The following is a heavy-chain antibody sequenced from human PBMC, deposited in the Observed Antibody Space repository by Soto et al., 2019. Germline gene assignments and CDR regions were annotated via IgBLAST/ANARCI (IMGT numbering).Heavy chain of an antibody. CDR3: AIQRSQGGLTEFHH. V-gene: IGHV3-30*14. D-gene: IGHD2-15*01. J-gene: IGHJ1*01. CDR1: GFSFTNHA. Sequence: QVQLVESGGGVVQPGGSLRLSCVGSGFSFTNHALHWVRQAPGKGLEWVAVVSYDQTNKYYSDSVRFSISRDNAKSTLYLQMNSLRPEDTAVYYCAIQRSQGGLTEFHHWGRGTPVIVS. CDR2: VSYDQTNK.